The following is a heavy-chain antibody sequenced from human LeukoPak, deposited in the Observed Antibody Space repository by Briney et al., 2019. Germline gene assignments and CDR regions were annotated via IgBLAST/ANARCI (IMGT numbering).Heavy chain of an antibody. V-gene: IGHV3-15*01. CDR1: GIPVNSVW. Sequence: GGSLRLSCGVSGIPVNSVWMSWVRQAPGKGLEWVGRIKSKTDGGTTDYAAPVKGRFTISRDDSKNTLYLQMNSLKTEDTAVYYCTTDSPYTGGPWGQGTLVTVSS. D-gene: IGHD1-1*01. CDR3: TTDSPYTGGP. CDR2: IKSKTDGGTT. J-gene: IGHJ5*02.